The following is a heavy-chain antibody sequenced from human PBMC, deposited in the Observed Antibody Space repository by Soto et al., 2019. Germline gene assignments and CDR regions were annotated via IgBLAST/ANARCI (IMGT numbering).Heavy chain of an antibody. Sequence: EVQLLESGGGVVQPGGSLRLSCAISGFSFSNSAMTWVRQAPGKGLEWVSGISGSGDITYNTDSVKGRFAISRDTSKNVVYLQMRSLRAEDTAVYYCAKVPQWVLRYHDWFFDYWGQGTLVTVSS. CDR1: GFSFSNSA. J-gene: IGHJ4*02. CDR3: AKVPQWVLRYHDWFFDY. D-gene: IGHD3-9*01. V-gene: IGHV3-23*01. CDR2: ISGSGDIT.